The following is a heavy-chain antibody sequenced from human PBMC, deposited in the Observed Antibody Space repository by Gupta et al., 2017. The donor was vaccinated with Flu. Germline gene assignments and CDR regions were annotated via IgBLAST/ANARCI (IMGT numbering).Heavy chain of an antibody. CDR1: GFTLRDYW. CDR2: INRDGSVI. Sequence: EVQLVESGGGLVQPGGSLRLSCGASGFTLRDYWMSWVRQAPGKGPELVANINRDGSVINYMDFVWGRFTISRDNAKNAVYFQMNSLRVDDTAVYYCARDVGSGDYDSWGQGTLVTVSS. CDR3: ARDVGSGDYDS. V-gene: IGHV3-7*01. D-gene: IGHD4-17*01. J-gene: IGHJ5*01.